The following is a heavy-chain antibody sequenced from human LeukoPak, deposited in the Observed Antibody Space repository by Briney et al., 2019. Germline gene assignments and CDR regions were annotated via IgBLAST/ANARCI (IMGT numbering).Heavy chain of an antibody. CDR3: ARHIEAATSLHY. CDR1: GFTFSDYY. D-gene: IGHD6-13*01. Sequence: GGSLRLSCAASGFTFSDYYMSWIRQAPGKGLEWISYITHSGSTIYYADSVKGRFTVSRDNAKNSLYLQMNSLRAEDTAVYYCARHIEAATSLHYWGQGTLVTVSS. J-gene: IGHJ4*02. V-gene: IGHV3-11*01. CDR2: ITHSGSTI.